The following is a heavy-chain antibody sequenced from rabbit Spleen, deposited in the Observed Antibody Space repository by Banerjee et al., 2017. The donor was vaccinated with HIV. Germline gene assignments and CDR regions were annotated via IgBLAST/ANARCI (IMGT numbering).Heavy chain of an antibody. CDR2: MYPDGIGST. D-gene: IGHD2-1*01. Sequence: QSLEESGGGLVKPGASLTLTCKASGLDFSGDSYDSYMCWVRQAPGKGLEWIGCMYPDGIGSTAYASWAKGRFTISKTSSTTVTLQMTSLTAADTATYFCARGSAAMTMVITGYYLSLWGQGTRSPS. CDR3: ARGSAAMTMVITGYYLSL. V-gene: IGHV1S40*01. J-gene: IGHJ4*01. CDR1: GLDFSGDSY.